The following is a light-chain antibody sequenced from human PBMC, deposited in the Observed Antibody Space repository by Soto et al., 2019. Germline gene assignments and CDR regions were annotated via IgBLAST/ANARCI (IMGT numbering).Light chain of an antibody. Sequence: DIQMTQSPSTLSASVGDRVTITCRASQTVYSWLAWFQHKPGKAPKILIYNADTLESGVPSRFSGSGYGTEFILTISSLQPDDFATYYCQQFSLYWAFGQGTKVDIK. V-gene: IGKV1-5*01. CDR2: NAD. CDR3: QQFSLYWA. J-gene: IGKJ1*01. CDR1: QTVYSW.